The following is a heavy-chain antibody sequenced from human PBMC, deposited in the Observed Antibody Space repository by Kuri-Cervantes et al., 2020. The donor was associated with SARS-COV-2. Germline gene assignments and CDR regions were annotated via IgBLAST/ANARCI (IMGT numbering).Heavy chain of an antibody. CDR2: ITGSGDNT. Sequence: GESLKISCAASGFTFSSYWMSWVRQAPGKGLEWVSLITGSGDNTYYADSVRGRFTISRDNSRNTLYLQMNSLRTEDTAVYYCAKGGPMVRGEIRNNWFDPWGQGTLVTVSS. J-gene: IGHJ5*02. V-gene: IGHV3-23*01. CDR1: GFTFSSYW. CDR3: AKGGPMVRGEIRNNWFDP. D-gene: IGHD3-10*01.